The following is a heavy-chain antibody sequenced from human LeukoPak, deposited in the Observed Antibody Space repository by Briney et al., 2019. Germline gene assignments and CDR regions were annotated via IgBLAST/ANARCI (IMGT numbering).Heavy chain of an antibody. V-gene: IGHV1-69*04. CDR1: GGTFSSYA. CDR3: ARDLPPYGDLNWFDP. D-gene: IGHD4-17*01. Sequence: SVKVSCKASGGTFSSYAISWVRPAPGQGLAWMGRIIPILGIANYAQKFQGRVTITADKSTSTAYMELNSLRSEDTAVYYCARDLPPYGDLNWFDPWGQGTLVTVSS. J-gene: IGHJ5*02. CDR2: IIPILGIA.